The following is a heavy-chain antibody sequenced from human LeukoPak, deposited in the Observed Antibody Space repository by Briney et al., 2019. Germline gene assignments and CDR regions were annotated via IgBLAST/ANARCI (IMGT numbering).Heavy chain of an antibody. V-gene: IGHV1-18*01. CDR2: ISAYNGNT. J-gene: IGHJ6*04. D-gene: IGHD3-10*01. CDR1: GYTFTSYG. Sequence: ASVKVSCKASGYTFTSYGISWVRQAPGQGLEWMGWISAYNGNTNYAQKLQGRVTMTTDTTTRTAYMEMRSLRSADTAVYYCATFRGDGSPVGVDVWGKGTTVTVSS. CDR3: ATFRGDGSPVGVDV.